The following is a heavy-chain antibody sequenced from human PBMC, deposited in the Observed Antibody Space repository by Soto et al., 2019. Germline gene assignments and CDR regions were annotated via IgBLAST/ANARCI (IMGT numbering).Heavy chain of an antibody. J-gene: IGHJ3*02. V-gene: IGHV6-1*01. CDR2: TYYRSKWYN. Sequence: SQTLSLTCAISGDSVPSNSAAWNWFRQSPSRGLEWLGRTYYRSKWYNDYAVSVKSRITINPDTSKNQFSLQLNSVTPEDTAVYYCARVSGEQWKSHIIWGQGTMVTVSS. CDR1: GDSVPSNSAA. D-gene: IGHD6-19*01. CDR3: ARVSGEQWKSHII.